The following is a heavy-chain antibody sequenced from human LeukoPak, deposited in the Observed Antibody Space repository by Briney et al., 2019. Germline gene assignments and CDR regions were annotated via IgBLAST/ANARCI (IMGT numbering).Heavy chain of an antibody. D-gene: IGHD2-21*02. CDR1: GGSFSGYY. J-gene: IGHJ5*02. CDR3: ARGRVVVTARNWFDP. Sequence: PSETLSLTCAVYGGSFSGYYWSWIRQPPGKWLEWIGEINHSGSTNYKPSLKSRVTISVDTSKNQFSLKLSSVTAADTAVYYCARGRVVVTARNWFDPWGQGTLVTVSS. CDR2: INHSGST. V-gene: IGHV4-34*01.